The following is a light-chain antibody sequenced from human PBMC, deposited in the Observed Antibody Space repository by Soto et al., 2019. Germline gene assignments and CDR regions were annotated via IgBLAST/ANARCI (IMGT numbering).Light chain of an antibody. J-gene: IGKJ4*01. V-gene: IGKV3-15*01. CDR1: QSISSN. CDR3: QQYNNWPRAT. Sequence: EIVMTQSPATLSVSPGERATLSCRASQSISSNLAWYQQKPGQGPRLLMFRTSSRATGFPARFSGSGSGTEFNLTISSLQSEDFGVYYCQQYNNWPRATFGGGTKVDIK. CDR2: RTS.